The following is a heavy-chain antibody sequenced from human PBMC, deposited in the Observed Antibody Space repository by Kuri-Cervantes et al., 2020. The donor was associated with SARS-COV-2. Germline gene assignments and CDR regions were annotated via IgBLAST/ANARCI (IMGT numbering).Heavy chain of an antibody. D-gene: IGHD5-18*01. CDR1: GFTFSSYG. Sequence: GGPLRLSCAASGFTFSSYGMHWVRQAPGKGLEWVPVISYDGSNKYYADSVKGRFTISRDNSKNTLYLQMNSLRAEDTAVYYCAKGGYSYGYAGHFDYWGQGTLVTVSS. J-gene: IGHJ4*02. V-gene: IGHV3-30*18. CDR2: ISYDGSNK. CDR3: AKGGYSYGYAGHFDY.